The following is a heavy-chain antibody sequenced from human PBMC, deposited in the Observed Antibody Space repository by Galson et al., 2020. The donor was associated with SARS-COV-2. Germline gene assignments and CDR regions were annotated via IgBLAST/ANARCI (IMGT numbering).Heavy chain of an antibody. CDR1: GFTFSSYG. D-gene: IGHD2-15*01. V-gene: IGHV3-33*06. J-gene: IGHJ4*02. Sequence: GESLKISCAASGFTFSSYGMHWVRQAPGKGLEWVAAIWYDGSNKYYADSVKGRFTISRDNSKNTLYLQMNSLRAEDTAVYYCAKQGGTYCSGGSCYGEYDYWGQGTLVTVSS. CDR2: IWYDGSNK. CDR3: AKQGGTYCSGGSCYGEYDY.